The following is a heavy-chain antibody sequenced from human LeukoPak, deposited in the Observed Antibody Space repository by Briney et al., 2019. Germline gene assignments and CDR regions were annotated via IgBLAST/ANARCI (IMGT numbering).Heavy chain of an antibody. J-gene: IGHJ3*02. CDR3: AYRKLYSSSWMGAFDI. V-gene: IGHV3-23*01. CDR1: GFTFSSYA. CDR2: ISGSGGST. Sequence: GGSLRLSCAASGFTFSSYAMSWVRQAPGKGLEWVSAISGSGGSTYYADSVKGRFTITRDNSKNTLYLQMNSMRAEDTAVYYCAYRKLYSSSWMGAFDIWGQGTMVTVSS. D-gene: IGHD6-13*01.